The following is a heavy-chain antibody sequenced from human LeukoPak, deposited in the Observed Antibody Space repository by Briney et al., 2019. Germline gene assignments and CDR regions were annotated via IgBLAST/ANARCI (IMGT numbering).Heavy chain of an antibody. Sequence: GASVKVSCKASGYTFTGYNMHWVRQAPGQGPEWMGWINPNSGVTNYAPNFQGRVTMTRDTSISTAYMELRGLGSDDTAVYYCASRGGSGSYYNLRGEYFDDWGQGTLVTVSS. CDR1: GYTFTGYN. CDR2: INPNSGVT. CDR3: ASRGGSGSYYNLRGEYFDD. J-gene: IGHJ4*02. D-gene: IGHD3-10*01. V-gene: IGHV1-2*02.